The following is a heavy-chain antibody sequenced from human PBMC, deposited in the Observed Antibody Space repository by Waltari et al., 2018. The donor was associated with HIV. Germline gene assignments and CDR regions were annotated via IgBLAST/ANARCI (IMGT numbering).Heavy chain of an antibody. Sequence: EVQLVETGGGLIQPGGSLRLSCAASGFTVSSNYIRWVRQASGKGLEWVSVIYSGGSTYYADSVKGRFTISRDNSKNTLYLQMNSLRAEDTAVYYCASSPSSGTRNDYWGQGTLVTVSS. CDR1: GFTVSSNY. D-gene: IGHD3-22*01. CDR3: ASSPSSGTRNDY. J-gene: IGHJ4*02. V-gene: IGHV3-53*02. CDR2: IYSGGST.